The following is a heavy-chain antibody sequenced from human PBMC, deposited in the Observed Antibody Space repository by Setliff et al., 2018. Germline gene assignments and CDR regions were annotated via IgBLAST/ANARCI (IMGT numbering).Heavy chain of an antibody. CDR1: GGTFSTLA. D-gene: IGHD6-6*01. Sequence: SVKVSCKASGGTFSTLAITWVRQAPGQGLEWMGGTIPLLPLPNYAVKFQGRVTITADKSTTTAYMQLTSLTSEDTAVYYCARGRNIAARLLDSWGQGTLVTVSS. CDR3: ARGRNIAARLLDS. V-gene: IGHV1-69*10. CDR2: TIPLLPLP. J-gene: IGHJ4*02.